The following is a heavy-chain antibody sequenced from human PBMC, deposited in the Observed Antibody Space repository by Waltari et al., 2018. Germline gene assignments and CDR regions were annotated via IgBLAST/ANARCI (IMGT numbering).Heavy chain of an antibody. CDR3: ASSMVRGPPSFDI. CDR2: IYTSGST. V-gene: IGHV4-4*07. J-gene: IGHJ3*02. CDR1: GGSISSYY. D-gene: IGHD3-10*01. Sequence: QVQLQESGPGLVKPSETLSLTCTVSGGSISSYYWSWIRQPAGKGLERIGRIYTSGSTNSNPSLKSRVTRSVDTSKNQFSLKLSSVTAADTAVYYCASSMVRGPPSFDIWGQGTMVTVSS.